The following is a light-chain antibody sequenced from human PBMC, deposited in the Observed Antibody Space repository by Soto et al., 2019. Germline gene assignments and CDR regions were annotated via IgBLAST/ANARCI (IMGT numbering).Light chain of an antibody. CDR2: EVN. CDR1: SSDVGGYNY. Sequence: ALAQPPSASGSPGQSVAISCTGTSSDVGGYNYVSWYQQHPGKAPKLMIYEVNKRPSGVPDRFSGSKSGNTASLTVSGLQAEDEADYYCSSYAGSSNVFGTGTKVTVL. J-gene: IGLJ1*01. V-gene: IGLV2-8*01. CDR3: SSYAGSSNV.